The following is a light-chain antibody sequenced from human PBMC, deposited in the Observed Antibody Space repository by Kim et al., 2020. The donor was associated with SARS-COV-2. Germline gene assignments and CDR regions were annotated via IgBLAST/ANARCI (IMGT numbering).Light chain of an antibody. Sequence: IQMTQSPSTLSASVGDRVTITCRASQSISIWLAWYQQKPGNAPKLIIYKASTLESGVPSRFSGSGSGTEFTLTISSLQPDDFASYYCQQYHSYVYAFGQGTKLEI. CDR1: QSISIW. CDR3: QQYHSYVYA. J-gene: IGKJ2*01. CDR2: KAS. V-gene: IGKV1-5*03.